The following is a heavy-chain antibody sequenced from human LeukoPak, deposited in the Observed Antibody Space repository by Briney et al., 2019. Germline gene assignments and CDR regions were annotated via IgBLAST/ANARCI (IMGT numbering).Heavy chain of an antibody. CDR2: IYESGST. V-gene: IGHV4-28*03. D-gene: IGHD6-13*01. CDR1: DYAISSNNW. Sequence: SETLSLTCAVSDYAISSNNWWGWVRQPPGKGLEWIGYIYESGSTNNNPSLRSRVTISLDTSKNQFSLKLRSVTAADTAVYYCARGAAAIGNPFDYWGQGTLVTVSS. J-gene: IGHJ4*02. CDR3: ARGAAAIGNPFDY.